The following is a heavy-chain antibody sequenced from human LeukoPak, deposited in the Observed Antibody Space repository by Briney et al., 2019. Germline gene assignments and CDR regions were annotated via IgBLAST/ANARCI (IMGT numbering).Heavy chain of an antibody. D-gene: IGHD3-22*01. CDR3: AKDIGRYFYDSSGYYAPGGDY. CDR1: GFTFDDYA. V-gene: IGHV3-9*01. CDR2: ISWNSGSI. J-gene: IGHJ4*02. Sequence: PGRSLRLSCAASGFTFDDYAMHWVRQAPGKGLEWVSGISWNSGSIGYADSVKGRFTISRDNAKNSLYLQMNSLRAEDTALYYWAKDIGRYFYDSSGYYAPGGDYWGQGTLVTVSS.